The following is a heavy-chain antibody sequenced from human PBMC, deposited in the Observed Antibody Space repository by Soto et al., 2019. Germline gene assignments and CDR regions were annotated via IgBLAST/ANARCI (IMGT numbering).Heavy chain of an antibody. CDR2: IWYDGSNK. CDR3: AIDEIAAAGTNWVDL. Sequence: PGGSLRLSCAASGFTFSSDGMHWVRQAPGKGLEWVAVIWYDGSNKYYADSVKGRFTISRDNSKNTLYLQMNSLRAEDTAVYYCAIDEIAAAGTNWVDLWSQGTVVTVSS. J-gene: IGHJ5*02. V-gene: IGHV3-33*01. D-gene: IGHD6-13*01. CDR1: GFTFSSDG.